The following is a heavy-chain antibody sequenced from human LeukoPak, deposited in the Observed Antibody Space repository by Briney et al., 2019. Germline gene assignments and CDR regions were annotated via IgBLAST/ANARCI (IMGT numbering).Heavy chain of an antibody. CDR2: IKHSGST. CDR1: GGSFSGYY. CDR3: ARGGGLQPYDAFDI. J-gene: IGHJ3*02. V-gene: IGHV4-34*01. D-gene: IGHD6-13*01. Sequence: SETLSLTCAVYGGSFSGYYWSWIRQPPGKGLEWIGEIKHSGSTNYNPSLKSRVTISVDTSKNQFSLKLSFVTAADTAVYYCARGGGLQPYDAFDIWGQGTMVTVSS.